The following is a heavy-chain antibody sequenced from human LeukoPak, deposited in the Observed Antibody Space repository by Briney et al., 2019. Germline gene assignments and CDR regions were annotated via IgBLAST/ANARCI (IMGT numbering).Heavy chain of an antibody. J-gene: IGHJ4*02. CDR1: GFTVSSNY. CDR2: IYSGGST. CDR3: ARVAYGSGSYFFDY. V-gene: IGHV3-66*01. Sequence: GGSLRLSCAASGFTVSSNYMSWVRQAPGKGLEWVSVIYSGGSTYYADSVKARFTISRDNSKNTLYLQMNSLRAEDTAVYYCARVAYGSGSYFFDYWGQGTLVTVSS. D-gene: IGHD3-10*01.